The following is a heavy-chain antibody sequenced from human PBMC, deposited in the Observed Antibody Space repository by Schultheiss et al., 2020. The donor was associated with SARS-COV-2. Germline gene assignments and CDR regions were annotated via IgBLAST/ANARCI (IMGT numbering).Heavy chain of an antibody. J-gene: IGHJ5*02. CDR3: ARGYLDSSSWRWFDP. Sequence: GGSLRLSCAASGFTVSSNYMSWVRQAPGKGLEWVSVIYSGGSTYYADSVKGRFTISRDNSKNTLYLQMNSLRAEDTAVYYCARGYLDSSSWRWFDPWGQGTLVTVSS. V-gene: IGHV3-66*01. CDR2: IYSGGST. D-gene: IGHD6-13*01. CDR1: GFTVSSNY.